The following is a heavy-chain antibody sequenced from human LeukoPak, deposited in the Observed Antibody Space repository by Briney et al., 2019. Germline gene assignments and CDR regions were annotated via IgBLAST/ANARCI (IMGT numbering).Heavy chain of an antibody. CDR1: GYTFTSYD. CDR2: MNPNSGNT. V-gene: IGHV1-8*01. Sequence: ALVKVSCKASGYTFTSYDINWVRQATGQGLEWMGWMNPNSGNTGYAQKFQGRVTMTRNTSISTAYMELSSLRSEDTAVYYCARGRRSITIFGVAKTKDKYYFDYWGQGTLVTVSS. J-gene: IGHJ4*02. CDR3: ARGRRSITIFGVAKTKDKYYFDY. D-gene: IGHD3-3*01.